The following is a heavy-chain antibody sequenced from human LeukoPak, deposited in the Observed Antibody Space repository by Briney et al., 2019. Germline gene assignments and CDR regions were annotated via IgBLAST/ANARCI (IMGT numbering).Heavy chain of an antibody. V-gene: IGHV3-48*02. CDR1: GFTISSYA. CDR2: ISSSSSPI. D-gene: IGHD1-1*01. Sequence: GGSLRLSCAASGFTISSYAMNWVRQAPGKGLEWVSYISSSSSPINYADSVKGRFTISRDNAKNSLYLQMNSLRDEDTAVYCCARDCRLNCARQPGFDSWGQGTLVTVSS. CDR3: ARDCRLNCARQPGFDS. J-gene: IGHJ5*01.